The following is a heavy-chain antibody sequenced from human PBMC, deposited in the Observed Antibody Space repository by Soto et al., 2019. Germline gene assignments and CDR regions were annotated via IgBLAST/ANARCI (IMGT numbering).Heavy chain of an antibody. Sequence: GASVKVSCKASGYTFTSYYMHWVRQAPGQGLEWMGIINPSGGSTSYAQKFQGRVTMTRDTSTSTVYMELSSLRSEDTAVYYCARDGPQLAYCGGDCYSPVFDYWGQGTLVTVSS. V-gene: IGHV1-46*01. CDR1: GYTFTSYY. CDR3: ARDGPQLAYCGGDCYSPVFDY. CDR2: INPSGGST. J-gene: IGHJ4*02. D-gene: IGHD2-21*02.